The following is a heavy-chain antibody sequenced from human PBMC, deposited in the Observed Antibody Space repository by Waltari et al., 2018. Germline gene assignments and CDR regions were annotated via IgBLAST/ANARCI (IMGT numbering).Heavy chain of an antibody. CDR3: AREAVLYFGELSGEFDY. D-gene: IGHD3-10*01. Sequence: QLQLQESGPGVVRPSETLSLTCTVSGGSISDHDHYWGWVRQPPGEGLGWIGSAHYRGTAYYNPSLAGRVVISVDTSKNHFSLRLNSMTAADTAVYYCAREAVLYFGELSGEFDYWGQGSLVTVSS. J-gene: IGHJ4*02. CDR1: GGSISDHDHY. CDR2: AHYRGTA. V-gene: IGHV4-39*07.